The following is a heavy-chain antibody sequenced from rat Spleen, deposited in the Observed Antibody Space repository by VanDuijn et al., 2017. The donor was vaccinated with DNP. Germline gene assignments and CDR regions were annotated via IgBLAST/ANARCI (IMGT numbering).Heavy chain of an antibody. CDR1: GFTFNNYD. J-gene: IGHJ2*01. D-gene: IGHD1-4*01. CDR3: ARALPGYNYFDF. V-gene: IGHV5S11*01. CDR2: ISPSGGSS. Sequence: EVQLVESGGGLVQPGRSLKLSCAVSGFTFNNYDMAWVRQAPTKGLEWVASISPSGGSSYFRDSVKGRFTVSRDNAKSSLYLQMDSLRSEETATYYCARALPGYNYFDFWGQGVMVTVSS.